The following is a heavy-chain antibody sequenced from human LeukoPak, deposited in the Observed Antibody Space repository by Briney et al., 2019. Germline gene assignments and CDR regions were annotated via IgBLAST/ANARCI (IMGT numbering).Heavy chain of an antibody. CDR1: GLTFSSYW. D-gene: IGHD6-13*01. Sequence: GGSLRLSCTASGLTFSSYWMSWVRQAPGKGLEWVANIKQDGSEKHYVDSVKGRFTISRDNAKNSLYLQMNSLRAEDTAVYYCASYIAAAGTWSRWFDPWGQGTLVTVSS. J-gene: IGHJ5*02. V-gene: IGHV3-7*01. CDR3: ASYIAAAGTWSRWFDP. CDR2: IKQDGSEK.